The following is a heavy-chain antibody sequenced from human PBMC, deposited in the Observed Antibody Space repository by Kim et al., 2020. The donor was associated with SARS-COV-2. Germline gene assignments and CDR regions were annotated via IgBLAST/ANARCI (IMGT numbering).Heavy chain of an antibody. CDR1: GFTFSDNW. CDR3: VRASRITIFGVAIGVFYY. V-gene: IGHV3-7*01. Sequence: GGSLRLSCAASGFTFSDNWMCWVRQAPGKGLEWVANINGDGSNQKYVDSVKGRFTISRDNAKNSLYLQMNSLRAEDTAVYYCVRASRITIFGVAIGVFYYWCQRTLGTVSS. D-gene: IGHD3-3*01. J-gene: IGHJ4*02. CDR2: INGDGSNQ.